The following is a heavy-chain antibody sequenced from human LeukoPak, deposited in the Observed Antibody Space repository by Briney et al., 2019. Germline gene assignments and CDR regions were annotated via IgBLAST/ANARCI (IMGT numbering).Heavy chain of an antibody. V-gene: IGHV1-69*06. J-gene: IGHJ4*02. CDR1: GGTFSNYA. Sequence: ASVKVSCKASGGTFSNYAISWVRQAPGQGLEWMGGIIPIFGTANYAQKFRGRVTITADKSTRTAYMELSSLRSEDTAVYYCARSLLRNHYYDSSGYCGYWGQGTLVTVSS. CDR2: IIPIFGTA. CDR3: ARSLLRNHYYDSSGYCGY. D-gene: IGHD3-22*01.